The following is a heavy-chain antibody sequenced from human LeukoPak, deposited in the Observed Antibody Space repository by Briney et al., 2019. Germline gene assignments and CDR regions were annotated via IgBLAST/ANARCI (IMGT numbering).Heavy chain of an antibody. CDR3: APRGDIEHSYGYGKWFDP. Sequence: SETLSLTCAVYGGSFSGYYWSWIRQPPGKGLEWIGEINHSGSTNYNASLKSRVTISVDTSKNQFSLRLSSVTAADTAVYYCAPRGDIEHSYGYGKWFDPWGQGTQVTVSS. J-gene: IGHJ5*02. CDR1: GGSFSGYY. D-gene: IGHD5-18*01. V-gene: IGHV4-34*01. CDR2: INHSGST.